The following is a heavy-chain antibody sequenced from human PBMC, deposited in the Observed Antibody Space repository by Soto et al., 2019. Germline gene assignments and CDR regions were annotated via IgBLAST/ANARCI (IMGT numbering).Heavy chain of an antibody. V-gene: IGHV3-30*18. CDR3: AKGLKIAAAGTMGY. CDR2: ISYDGSNK. J-gene: IGHJ4*02. D-gene: IGHD6-13*01. Sequence: QVQLVESGGGVVQPGRSLRLSCAASGFTFSSYGMHWVRKAPGKGLEWVAVISYDGSNKYYADSVKGRFTISRDNSKNTLYLQMNSLRAEDTAVYYCAKGLKIAAAGTMGYWGQGTLVTVSS. CDR1: GFTFSSYG.